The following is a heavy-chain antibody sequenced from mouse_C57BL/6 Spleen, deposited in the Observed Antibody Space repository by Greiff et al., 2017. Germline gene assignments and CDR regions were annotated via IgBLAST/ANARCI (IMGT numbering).Heavy chain of an antibody. V-gene: IGHV14-3*01. D-gene: IGHD1-1*01. CDR2: IDPANGNT. CDR3: AREVITTVVATYWYFDV. J-gene: IGHJ1*03. Sequence: VQLQQSVAELVRPGASVKLSCTASGFNIKNTYMHWVKQRPEQGLEWIGRIDPANGNTKYDPKFQGKATITADTSSITAYLQSSSLTSEDTSIYYCAREVITTVVATYWYFDVWGTGTTVTVSS. CDR1: GFNIKNTY.